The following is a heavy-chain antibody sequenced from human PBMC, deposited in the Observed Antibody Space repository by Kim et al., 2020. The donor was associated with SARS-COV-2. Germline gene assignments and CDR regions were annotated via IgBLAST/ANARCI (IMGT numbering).Heavy chain of an antibody. CDR2: ISGNGDDT. Sequence: GGSLRLSCAASGFIFSTYALHWVRQAPGKGLEYLSSISGNGDDTHYANSVKGRFTISRDNSKNALYLQMGSLRVEDMGVYYCARDGDTGFTFDCWGQGTLVTVSS. V-gene: IGHV3-64*01. CDR1: GFIFSTYA. CDR3: ARDGDTGFTFDC. J-gene: IGHJ4*02. D-gene: IGHD5-12*01.